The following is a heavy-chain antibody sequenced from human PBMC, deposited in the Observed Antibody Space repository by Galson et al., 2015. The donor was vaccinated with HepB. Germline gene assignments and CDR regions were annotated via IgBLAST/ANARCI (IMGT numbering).Heavy chain of an antibody. D-gene: IGHD5-24*01. CDR2: VSGSGGST. Sequence: SLRLSCAASGFTFSSYAMSWVRQAPGKGLEWVSAVSGSGGSTYYADSVKGRFTISRDNSKNTLYLQMNSLRAEDTAVYYCAKDLVPLTQGSSPVEMATIGAFDIWGQGTMITVSS. J-gene: IGHJ3*02. V-gene: IGHV3-23*01. CDR3: AKDLVPLTQGSSPVEMATIGAFDI. CDR1: GFTFSSYA.